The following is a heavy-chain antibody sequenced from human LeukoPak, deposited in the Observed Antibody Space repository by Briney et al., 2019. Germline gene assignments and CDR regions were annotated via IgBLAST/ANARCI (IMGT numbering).Heavy chain of an antibody. CDR2: ISWNSNNI. Sequence: GGSLRLSCAASGFTFDDYAMHWVRKAPGKGLEWVSGISWNSNNIGCADSVKGRFTISRDNAKNSLYLQMNSLRAEDTAFYYCAKDGGSGGYNYNYMDVWGKGTTVTVSS. CDR1: GFTFDDYA. D-gene: IGHD3-10*01. CDR3: AKDGGSGGYNYNYMDV. J-gene: IGHJ6*03. V-gene: IGHV3-9*01.